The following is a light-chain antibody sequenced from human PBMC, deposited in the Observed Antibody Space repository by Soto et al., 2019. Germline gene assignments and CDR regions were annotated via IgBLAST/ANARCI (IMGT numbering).Light chain of an antibody. CDR3: QQYKNLPI. V-gene: IGKV3-15*01. CDR2: GAS. CDR1: HSVNSH. J-gene: IGKJ5*01. Sequence: MILSLTAATLSVTPRERVSLYCRTSHSVNSHVAWYQQKPGQAPRLLLYGASTRATGIPVRFSGSGFGTEFTLTISSLQSEDFAVYYCQQYKNLPIFGQGTLLAIK.